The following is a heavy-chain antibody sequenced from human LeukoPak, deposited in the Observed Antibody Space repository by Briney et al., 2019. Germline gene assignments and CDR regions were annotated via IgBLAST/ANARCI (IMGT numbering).Heavy chain of an antibody. CDR1: GFTFSSYS. D-gene: IGHD3-10*01. CDR3: AREESGSGSYYLGAFDI. CDR2: ISSSSSTI. Sequence: GGSLRLSCAASGFTFSSYSMNWVRQAPGKGLEWVSYISSSSSTIYYADSVKGRFTISRDNAKNSLYLQMNSLRAEDTAVYYCAREESGSGSYYLGAFDIWGQGTMVTVSS. V-gene: IGHV3-48*01. J-gene: IGHJ3*02.